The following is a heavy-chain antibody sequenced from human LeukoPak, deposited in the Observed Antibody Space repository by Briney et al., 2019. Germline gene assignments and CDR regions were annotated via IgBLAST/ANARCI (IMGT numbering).Heavy chain of an antibody. J-gene: IGHJ4*02. V-gene: IGHV3-30*02. Sequence: PGGSLRLSCAASGFTFSSYGMHWVRQAPGKGLEWVAFIRYDGSNKYYADSVKGRFTISRDNSKNTLYLQMNSLRAEDTAVYYCARTYCGGDCYPLALDYWGQGTLVTVSS. D-gene: IGHD2-21*02. CDR3: ARTYCGGDCYPLALDY. CDR1: GFTFSSYG. CDR2: IRYDGSNK.